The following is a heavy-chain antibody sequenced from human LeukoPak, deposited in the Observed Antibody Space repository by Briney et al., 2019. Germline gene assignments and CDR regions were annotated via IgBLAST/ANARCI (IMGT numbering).Heavy chain of an antibody. J-gene: IGHJ4*02. Sequence: GGSLRLSCVASGFTFSSYAMHWVRQAPGKGLEWVAVISYDGSNKYYADSVKGRFTISRDNSKNTLYLQMNSLRAEDTAVYYCARGSELLSDYWGQGTLVTVSS. CDR1: GFTFSSYA. D-gene: IGHD1-26*01. CDR2: ISYDGSNK. CDR3: ARGSELLSDY. V-gene: IGHV3-30*04.